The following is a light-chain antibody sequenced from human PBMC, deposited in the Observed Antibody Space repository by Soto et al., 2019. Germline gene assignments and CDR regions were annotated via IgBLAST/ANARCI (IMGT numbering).Light chain of an antibody. J-gene: IGKJ4*01. CDR3: QQHNSYSPLT. Sequence: HIARTAAAFSASVDVTGTITCQASQSISSWLAWYQQKPRKAPKLLVYDAASLESGVPSSFSGSGSGTEVTLTIISLQPADFATYYCQQHNSYSPLTFGGGTKVDI. V-gene: IGKV1-5*01. CDR2: DAA. CDR1: QSISSW.